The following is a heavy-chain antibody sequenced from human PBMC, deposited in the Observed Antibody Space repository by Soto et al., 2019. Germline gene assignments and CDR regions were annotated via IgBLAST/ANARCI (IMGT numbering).Heavy chain of an antibody. CDR2: IYYSGTT. CDR3: ARGFSGSRPGDYYYYVMDA. Sequence: QVQLQESGPGLVKPSQTLSLTCSVSGGSISSGGYYWSWIRQHPGKGLEWIGYIYYSGTTYYNPSLKSRATISVDTSKSQFSLKLSSVTAAYTAVYYCARGFSGSRPGDYYYYVMDAWGQGTTVTVSS. J-gene: IGHJ6*02. D-gene: IGHD3-10*01. V-gene: IGHV4-31*03. CDR1: GGSISSGGYY.